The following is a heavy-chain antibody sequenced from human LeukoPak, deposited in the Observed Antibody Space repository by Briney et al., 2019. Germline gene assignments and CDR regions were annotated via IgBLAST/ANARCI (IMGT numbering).Heavy chain of an antibody. CDR3: ARALRGYSYGPTSYYYYYGMDV. V-gene: IGHV4-34*01. J-gene: IGHJ6*02. CDR1: GGSFSGYY. D-gene: IGHD5-18*01. CDR2: INRSGST. Sequence: PSETLSLTCAVYGGSFSGYYWSWIRQPPGKGLEWIGEINRSGSTNYNPSLKSRVTISVDTSKNQFSLKLSSVTAADTAVYYCARALRGYSYGPTSYYYYYGMDVWGQGTTVTVSS.